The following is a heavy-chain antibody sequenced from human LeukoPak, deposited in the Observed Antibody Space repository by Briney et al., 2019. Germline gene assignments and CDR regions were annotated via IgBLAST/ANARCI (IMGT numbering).Heavy chain of an antibody. Sequence: ASVKVSCKASGYTFTGYYLHWVRQAPGKGLEWMGGCDPEDGETIYAQKFQGRVTLTEDTSTDTAYMELSSLRSEDTAVYYCATVSWWGQGTLVTVSS. CDR3: ATVSW. CDR2: CDPEDGET. J-gene: IGHJ4*02. V-gene: IGHV1-24*01. CDR1: GYTFTGYY.